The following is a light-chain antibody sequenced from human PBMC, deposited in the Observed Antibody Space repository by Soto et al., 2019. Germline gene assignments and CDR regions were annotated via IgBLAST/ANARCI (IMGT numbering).Light chain of an antibody. J-gene: IGKJ3*01. CDR1: QSISSSH. Sequence: EIVLTQSPGTMSLSPGERATLSCRASQSISSSHLAWYQQKPDQTPRLLIYGASNRATGIPDRFSGSGSGTDFTLTISRLEPEDFAVDYCQHYGNEGTFGPGTQVDLK. CDR3: QHYGNEGT. CDR2: GAS. V-gene: IGKV3-20*01.